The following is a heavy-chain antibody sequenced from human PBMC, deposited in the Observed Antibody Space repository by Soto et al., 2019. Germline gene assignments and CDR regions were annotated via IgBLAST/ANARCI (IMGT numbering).Heavy chain of an antibody. Sequence: SATLSLTCIIPGSSISSDTYYWASIRQPPGKGLEWIGSVYYTGSTYYTPSLKYRLALSVDTSRHQFSLKMDSVTAADTAVYYWAGVAEHEWEYPIDGWGKGVLVTV. CDR2: VYYTGST. J-gene: IGHJ4*02. CDR1: GSSISSDTYY. CDR3: AGVAEHEWEYPIDG. V-gene: IGHV4-39*01. D-gene: IGHD1-26*01.